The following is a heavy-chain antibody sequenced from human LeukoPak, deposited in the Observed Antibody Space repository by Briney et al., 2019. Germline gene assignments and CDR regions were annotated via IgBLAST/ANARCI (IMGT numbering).Heavy chain of an antibody. CDR1: GFTFSTYA. CDR2: ISYDGRNE. D-gene: IGHD2-21*01. Sequence: PGRSLRLSCAASGFTFSTYAMHWVRQAPGKGLEWVAVISYDGRNEFYADSVKGRFTISRDNSKNTLYLQMNSLRVEDTAVYYCAKDGASTAYFYYMDVWGKGTTVTVSS. CDR3: AKDGASTAYFYYMDV. J-gene: IGHJ6*03. V-gene: IGHV3-30*04.